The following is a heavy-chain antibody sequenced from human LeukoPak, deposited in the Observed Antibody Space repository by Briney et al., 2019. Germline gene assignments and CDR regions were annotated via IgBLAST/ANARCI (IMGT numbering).Heavy chain of an antibody. V-gene: IGHV5-51*01. CDR2: IYPGDSDT. CDR1: GSSFTSYW. CDR3: ARLSLTPYYMDV. J-gene: IGHJ6*03. Sequence: GASLQISCKGSGSSFTSYWIGGVRPLPGKGLEWMGIIYPGDSDTRYSPSFQGQVTISADKSISTAYLQWSSLKASDTAMYYCARLSLTPYYMDVWGKGTTVTVSS.